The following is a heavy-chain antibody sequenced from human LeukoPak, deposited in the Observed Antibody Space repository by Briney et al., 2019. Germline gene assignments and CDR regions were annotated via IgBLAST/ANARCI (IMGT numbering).Heavy chain of an antibody. J-gene: IGHJ4*02. CDR1: GGSISSYY. V-gene: IGHV4-59*01. CDR3: ARVYRDYGILYFDY. Sequence: PSETLSLTCTVSGGSISSYYWSWIRQPPGKGLEWIGYIYYSGSTNYNPSLKSRVTISVDTSKNQFSLKLSSVTAADTAVYYCARVYRDYGILYFDYWGQGTLVTVSS. D-gene: IGHD4-17*01. CDR2: IYYSGST.